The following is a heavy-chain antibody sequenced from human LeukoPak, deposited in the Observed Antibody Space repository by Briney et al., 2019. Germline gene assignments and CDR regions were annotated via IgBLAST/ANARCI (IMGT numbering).Heavy chain of an antibody. Sequence: GASVKVSCKASGYTFTSYAMHWVRQAPGQRLEWMGWINAGNGNTKYSQKFQGRVTITRDTSASTAYMELSSLRSEDTAVYYCARSVLLWFGELLSPLDYRGQGTLVTVSS. CDR1: GYTFTSYA. CDR3: ARSVLLWFGELLSPLDY. CDR2: INAGNGNT. V-gene: IGHV1-3*01. J-gene: IGHJ4*02. D-gene: IGHD3-10*01.